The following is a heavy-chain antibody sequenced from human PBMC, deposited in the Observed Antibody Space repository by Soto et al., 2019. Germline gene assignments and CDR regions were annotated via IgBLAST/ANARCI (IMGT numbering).Heavy chain of an antibody. Sequence: PGGSLRLSCTASGFTFSDYHMGWIRQAPGKGLEWVADVNPMRTNANYADSVKGRFTISRDNAKNSLYLEMNSLRAEDTAVYYCARESEDLTSNFDYWGQGTLVTVSS. CDR3: ARESEDLTSNFDY. CDR2: VNPMRTNA. CDR1: GFTFSDYH. J-gene: IGHJ4*02. V-gene: IGHV3-11*06.